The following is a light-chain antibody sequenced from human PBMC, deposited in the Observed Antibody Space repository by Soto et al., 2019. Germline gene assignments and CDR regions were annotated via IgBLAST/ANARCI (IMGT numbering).Light chain of an antibody. V-gene: IGLV2-14*01. CDR3: SSYTNNSTYV. Sequence: QSVLTQPASVTESAAQSTTISCTGTSSDVGGYNYVSWYQQHPGNAPKLMIYEVSNRPSGVSNRFSGSKSGNTASLTISGLQAEDEADYYCSSYTNNSTYVFGPGTKVTVL. J-gene: IGLJ1*01. CDR2: EVS. CDR1: SSDVGGYNY.